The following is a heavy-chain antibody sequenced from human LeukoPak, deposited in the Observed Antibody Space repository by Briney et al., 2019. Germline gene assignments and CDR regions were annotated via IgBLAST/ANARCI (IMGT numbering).Heavy chain of an antibody. D-gene: IGHD5-12*01. CDR1: GGSFSGYY. J-gene: IGHJ4*02. V-gene: IGHV4-34*01. CDR3: ARGKVEMATISDSNFDY. CDR2: INHGGST. Sequence: SETLSLTCAVYGGSFSGYYWSWIRQPPGKGLEWIGEINHGGSTNYNPSLKSRVTISVDTSKNQFSLKLSSVTAADTAVYYCARGKVEMATISDSNFDYWGQGTLVTVSS.